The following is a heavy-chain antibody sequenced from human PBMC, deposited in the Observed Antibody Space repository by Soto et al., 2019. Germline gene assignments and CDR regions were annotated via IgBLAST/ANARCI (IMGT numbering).Heavy chain of an antibody. CDR1: RYTFISYD. Sequence: ASVKVSCKASRYTFISYDINWVRQAPGQGLEWMGWMNPSSANTGYAQKFQGRISMTRNTSMNTAYMELNSLTSEDTAVYYCTRGQEVWWNAGPLGLHCLDVWGQGTTVTVSS. CDR2: MNPSSANT. CDR3: TRGQEVWWNAGPLGLHCLDV. D-gene: IGHD3-16*01. J-gene: IGHJ6*02. V-gene: IGHV1-8*01.